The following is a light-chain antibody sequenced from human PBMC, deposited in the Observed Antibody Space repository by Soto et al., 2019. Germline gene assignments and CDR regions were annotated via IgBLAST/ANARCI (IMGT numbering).Light chain of an antibody. Sequence: QSALTHPASVSGSPGQSITISCTGTSSDVGGYNYVSWYQQHPGKAPKLMIYDVSNRPSGVSNRFSGSKSGNTASLTISGLQAEDEADYYCSSYTSSSILEVFGGGTKLTVL. V-gene: IGLV2-14*01. CDR2: DVS. J-gene: IGLJ3*02. CDR3: SSYTSSSILEV. CDR1: SSDVGGYNY.